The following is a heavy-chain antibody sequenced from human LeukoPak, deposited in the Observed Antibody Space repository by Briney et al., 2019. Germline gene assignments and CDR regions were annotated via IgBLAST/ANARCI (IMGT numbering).Heavy chain of an antibody. CDR1: GFTFSDYW. CDR2: IKQDGSQR. CDR3: ARRVGSSSRRSPIDY. Sequence: GGSLRLSCTASGFTFSDYWMTWVRQAPGKGQEWVANIKQDGSQRYYVDSVRGRFTISRDNAKNSLFLQMNGLRAEDTAVYYCARRVGSSSRRSPIDYWGQGTLVTVSS. V-gene: IGHV3-7*01. D-gene: IGHD6-6*01. J-gene: IGHJ4*02.